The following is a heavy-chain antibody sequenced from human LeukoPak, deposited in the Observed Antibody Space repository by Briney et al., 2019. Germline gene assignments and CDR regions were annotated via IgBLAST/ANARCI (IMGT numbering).Heavy chain of an antibody. V-gene: IGHV3-7*04. CDR1: GFTFSSYW. D-gene: IGHD1-26*01. J-gene: IGHJ2*01. CDR3: AKESEEEQLLGEAMFDH. CDR2: IKQDGSEK. Sequence: GGSLRLSCAASGFTFSSYWMSWVRQAPGKGLEWVANIKQDGSEKYYVDSVKGRFIISRDNSKNTLYLQMDSLTSEDTALYSYAKESEEEQLLGEAMFDHWGRGTLLTVSS.